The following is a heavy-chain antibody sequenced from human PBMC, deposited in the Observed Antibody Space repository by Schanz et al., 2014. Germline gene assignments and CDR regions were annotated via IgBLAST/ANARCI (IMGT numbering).Heavy chain of an antibody. CDR3: ARDGEAAAGCDY. CDR1: GYTFTSYD. CDR2: MNSKTGNT. D-gene: IGHD6-13*01. V-gene: IGHV1-8*01. Sequence: QVQLVQSGAEVKKPGASVKVSCKASGYTFTSYDINWVRQATGQGLEWMGWMNSKTGNTGYAQRFQGRVTMTTDTSTSTAYMELRNVRYDDTAMYYCARDGEAAAGCDYWGQGTLVTVSS. J-gene: IGHJ4*02.